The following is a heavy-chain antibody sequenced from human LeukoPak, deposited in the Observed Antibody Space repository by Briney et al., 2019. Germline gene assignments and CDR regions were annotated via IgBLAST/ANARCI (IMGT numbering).Heavy chain of an antibody. CDR2: IYTSGST. D-gene: IGHD3-22*01. V-gene: IGHV4-4*07. CDR3: ARHHRLANYYDSSGYYYYWYFDL. Sequence: PSETLSLTCTVSGDSITSYYWSWIRQPAGKGLEWIGRIYTSGSTNYNPSLKSRVTISVDTSKNQFSLKLSSVTAADTAVYYCARHHRLANYYDSSGYYYYWYFDLWGRGTLVTVSS. J-gene: IGHJ2*01. CDR1: GDSITSYY.